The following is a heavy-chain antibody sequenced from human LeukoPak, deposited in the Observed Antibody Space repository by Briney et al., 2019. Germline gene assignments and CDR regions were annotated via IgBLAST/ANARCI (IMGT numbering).Heavy chain of an antibody. CDR2: ISSSSNTI. J-gene: IGHJ4*02. D-gene: IGHD6-13*01. Sequence: GGSLRLSCAASGFTFSTYSMNWVRQAPGQGLEWVSYISSSSNTIYYADSVEGRFTISRDNAKNSLYLQMNSLRAEDTAVYYCARSIEAAGLNGRYWGQGTLVTVSS. CDR1: GFTFSTYS. CDR3: ARSIEAAGLNGRY. V-gene: IGHV3-48*04.